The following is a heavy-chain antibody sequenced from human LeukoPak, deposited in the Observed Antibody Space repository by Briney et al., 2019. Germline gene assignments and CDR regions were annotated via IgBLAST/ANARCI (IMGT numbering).Heavy chain of an antibody. J-gene: IGHJ6*04. CDR2: INHSGST. CDR3: ARGLTYYYGSGSPQYYYYYGMDV. V-gene: IGHV4-34*01. Sequence: SETLSLTCAVYGGSFSGYYWSWIRQPPGKGLEWIGEINHSGSTNYNPSLKSRVTISVDTSKNQFSLKLSSVTAADTAVYYCARGLTYYYGSGSPQYYYYYGMDVWGKGTTVTVSS. D-gene: IGHD3-10*01. CDR1: GGSFSGYY.